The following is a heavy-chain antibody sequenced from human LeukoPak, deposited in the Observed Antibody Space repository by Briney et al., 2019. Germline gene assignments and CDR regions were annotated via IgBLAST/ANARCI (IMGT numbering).Heavy chain of an antibody. V-gene: IGHV4-59*08. J-gene: IGHJ6*03. Sequence: SETLSLTCTVSGGSISSYYWSWIRQPPGKGLEWIGYIYYSGSTYYNPSLKSRVTISVDTSKNQFSLKLSSVTAADTAVYYCARGGGGDLHQYYYYYMDVWGKGTTVTVSS. D-gene: IGHD2-21*02. CDR2: IYYSGST. CDR1: GGSISSYY. CDR3: ARGGGGDLHQYYYYYMDV.